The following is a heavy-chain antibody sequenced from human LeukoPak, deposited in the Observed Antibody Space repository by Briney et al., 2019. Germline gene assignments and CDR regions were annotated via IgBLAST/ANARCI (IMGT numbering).Heavy chain of an antibody. Sequence: GGSLRLSCAASGFTFSSYAMHWVRQAPGKGLEWVAVISYDGSNKYYADSVKGRFTISRDNSKNTLYLQMNSLRAEDMAVYYCARDSGHYYFDYWGQGTLVTVSS. J-gene: IGHJ4*02. CDR2: ISYDGSNK. CDR3: ARDSGHYYFDY. V-gene: IGHV3-30-3*01. D-gene: IGHD3-10*01. CDR1: GFTFSSYA.